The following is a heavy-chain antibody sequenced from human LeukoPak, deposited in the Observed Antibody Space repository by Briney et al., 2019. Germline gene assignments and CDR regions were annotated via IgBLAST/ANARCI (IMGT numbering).Heavy chain of an antibody. V-gene: IGHV4-34*01. J-gene: IGHJ3*02. CDR2: INHSGST. D-gene: IGHD1-26*01. CDR1: GGSFSGYY. CDR3: ARDSYTGNYFEDTFDI. Sequence: PSETLSLTCAVYGGSFSGYYWSWIRQPPGKGLEWIGEINHSGSTNYNPSLKSRVTISVDTSKNQFSLKLSSVTAADTAVYYCARDSYTGNYFEDTFDIWGQGTMVTVSS.